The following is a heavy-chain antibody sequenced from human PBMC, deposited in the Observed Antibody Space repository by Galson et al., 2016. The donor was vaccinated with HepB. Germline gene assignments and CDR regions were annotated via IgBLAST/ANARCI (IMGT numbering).Heavy chain of an antibody. CDR2: IDHSGST. Sequence: SETLSLTCAVYGGSFSGYYWSWIRQPPGKGLEWIGEIDHSGSTYYNPSLKSRVTISVDTSKNQFSLKLNSVTAADTAVYYCARQIVVVVAATRGVDWFDPWGQGTLVTVSS. D-gene: IGHD2-15*01. J-gene: IGHJ5*02. CDR1: GGSFSGYY. CDR3: ARQIVVVVAATRGVDWFDP. V-gene: IGHV4-34*01.